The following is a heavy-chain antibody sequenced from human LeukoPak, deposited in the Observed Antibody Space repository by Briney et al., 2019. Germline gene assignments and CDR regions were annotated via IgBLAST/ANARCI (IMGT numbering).Heavy chain of an antibody. CDR3: VKDISGSFSFDY. CDR2: ISYDGSSK. J-gene: IGHJ4*02. Sequence: GGSLRLSCAASGFTFSTYAVNWVRQAPGKGLEWVAVISYDGSSKSYADSVKGRFTISRDNSENTLYLQMNSLRAEDTAVFYCVKDISGSFSFDYWGQGTLVTVSS. CDR1: GFTFSTYA. V-gene: IGHV3-30-3*02. D-gene: IGHD1-26*01.